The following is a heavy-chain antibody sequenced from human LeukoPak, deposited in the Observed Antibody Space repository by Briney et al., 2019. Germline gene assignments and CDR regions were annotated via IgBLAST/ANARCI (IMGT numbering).Heavy chain of an antibody. CDR3: ARGSTYYDSSGQVPFDY. J-gene: IGHJ4*02. CDR1: GFTFSSYG. CDR2: ISSSSSTI. Sequence: QPGGSLRLSCAASGFTFSSYGMNWVRQAPGKGLEWVSYISSSSSTIYYADSVKSRFTISRDNAKNSLYLQMNSLRAEDTAVYYCARGSTYYDSSGQVPFDYWGQGTLVTVSS. V-gene: IGHV3-48*01. D-gene: IGHD3-22*01.